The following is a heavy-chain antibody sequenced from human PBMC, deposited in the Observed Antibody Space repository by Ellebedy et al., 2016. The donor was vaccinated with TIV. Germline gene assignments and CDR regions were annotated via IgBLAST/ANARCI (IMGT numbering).Heavy chain of an antibody. CDR1: GGSISSYYW. Sequence: LRLSCTVSGGSISSYYWSWIRQPPGKALEWLARIDWDDDKYYSTSLKTRLTISKDTSKNQVVLTMTNMDPVDTATYYCAHTSNARITDYWGQGTLVTVSS. J-gene: IGHJ4*02. CDR3: AHTSNARITDY. V-gene: IGHV2-70*12. D-gene: IGHD3-16*01. CDR2: IDWDDDK.